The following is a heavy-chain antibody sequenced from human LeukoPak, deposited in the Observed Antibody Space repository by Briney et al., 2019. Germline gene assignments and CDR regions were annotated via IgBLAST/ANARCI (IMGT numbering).Heavy chain of an antibody. CDR2: ISYDGSNK. J-gene: IGHJ4*02. Sequence: GRALRLSCAASGFTFSSYAMHWVRQAPGKGVGWVAVISYDGSNKYYADSVKGRFTISRDNSKNTLYLQMNSLRAEDTAVYYCASLTTVVKVGGYYWGEGPVVSVSS. D-gene: IGHD4-23*01. V-gene: IGHV3-30-3*01. CDR3: ASLTTVVKVGGYY. CDR1: GFTFSSYA.